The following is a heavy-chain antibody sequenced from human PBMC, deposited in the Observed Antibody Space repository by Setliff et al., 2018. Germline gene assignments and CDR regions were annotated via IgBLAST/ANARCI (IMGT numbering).Heavy chain of an antibody. V-gene: IGHV3-48*01. D-gene: IGHD5-12*01. J-gene: IGHJ4*02. CDR1: GFTFGDYA. Sequence: GGSLRLSCTTSGFTFGDYAITWVRQAPGKGLEWVSYISSSGGGIIYYADSVKGRFTISRDNAKNSLYLQMNSLRAEDTAVYYCARDLYGGYYFDYWGQGTLVTVSS. CDR2: ISSSGGGII. CDR3: ARDLYGGYYFDY.